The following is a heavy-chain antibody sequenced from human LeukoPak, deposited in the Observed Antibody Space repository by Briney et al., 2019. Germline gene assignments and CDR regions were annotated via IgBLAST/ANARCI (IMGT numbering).Heavy chain of an antibody. V-gene: IGHV4-34*01. CDR1: GGSMSSFY. D-gene: IGHD3-3*01. CDR3: ARGLEDRISIFGVVKFYYFDF. J-gene: IGHJ4*02. Sequence: SETLSLTCSVSGGSMSSFYWSWIRQPPGKGLEWIGEIDHSGSSHHNPSLKSRVTISVDTSKNQLSLKLSSVTAADTAVYYCARGLEDRISIFGVVKFYYFDFWGQGTLVTVSS. CDR2: IDHSGSS.